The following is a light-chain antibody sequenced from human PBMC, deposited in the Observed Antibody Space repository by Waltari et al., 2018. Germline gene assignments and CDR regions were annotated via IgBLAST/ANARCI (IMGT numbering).Light chain of an antibody. Sequence: DIQMTQSPSTLSASVGDRVTITCRASQKINSWLAWHQQKPGKAPKLLIYKASTSESGVPSRFSGSGSGTEYTLTISSLQPDDFATYYCLQYSGEPRTFGQGTKEEVK. CDR3: LQYSGEPRT. CDR1: QKINSW. V-gene: IGKV1-5*03. CDR2: KAS. J-gene: IGKJ1*01.